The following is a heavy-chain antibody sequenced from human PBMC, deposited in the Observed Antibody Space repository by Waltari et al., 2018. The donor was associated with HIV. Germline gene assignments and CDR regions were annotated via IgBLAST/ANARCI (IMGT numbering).Heavy chain of an antibody. J-gene: IGHJ3*01. CDR1: GYPFSDCG. CDR3: ARGDRAFDV. Sequence: QVQLLQSGSEVKRPGASVRVSCKTSGYPFSDCGINWVRQAPGQGLEGLGWISTYHGNTKFAQAVEANIRLTIDTSMHTAYMDLTSLRSDDTAVYYCARGDRAFDVWGQGTMVTVSS. CDR2: ISTYHGNT. D-gene: IGHD1-26*01. V-gene: IGHV1-18*01.